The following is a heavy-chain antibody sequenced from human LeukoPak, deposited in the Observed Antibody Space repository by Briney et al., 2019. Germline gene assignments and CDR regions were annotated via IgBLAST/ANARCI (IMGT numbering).Heavy chain of an antibody. CDR2: IYTSGST. J-gene: IGHJ3*02. CDR3: ARAMPRNYYDSSGRYDAFDI. CDR1: GGSISSYY. V-gene: IGHV4-4*07. D-gene: IGHD3-22*01. Sequence: SETLSLTCTVSGGSISSYYWSWIRQPAGKGLEWIGRIYTSGSTNYNPSPKSRVTMSVDTSKNQFSLKLSSVTAADTAVYYCARAMPRNYYDSSGRYDAFDIWGQGTMVTVSS.